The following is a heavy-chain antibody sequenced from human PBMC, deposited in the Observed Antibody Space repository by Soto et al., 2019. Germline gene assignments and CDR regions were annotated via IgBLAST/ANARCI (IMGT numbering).Heavy chain of an antibody. D-gene: IGHD2-15*01. CDR1: GFTFSSYW. V-gene: IGHV3-74*01. CDR2: INSDGSST. J-gene: IGHJ4*02. CDR3: VRTSLVVAAATREDY. Sequence: EVQLVESGGGLVQPGGSLRLSCAASGFTFSSYWMHWVRQAPGKVLVWVSRINSDGSSTSYADSVKGRFTISRDNAKNTLYLQMNSLRDEDTAVYYCVRTSLVVAAATREDYWGQGTLVTVSS.